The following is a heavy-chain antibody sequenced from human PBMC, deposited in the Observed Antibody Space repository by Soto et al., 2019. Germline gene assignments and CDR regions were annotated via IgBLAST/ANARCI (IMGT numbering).Heavy chain of an antibody. D-gene: IGHD2-15*01. CDR3: ARKGVVAASHDAFDI. J-gene: IGHJ3*02. CDR1: GFTFRNYA. Sequence: EVLLLESGGGLVQPGGSLTLSCAASGFTFRNYAMSWVRQAPGKGLEWVSGLSGSAGSTSYADYVKGRFTISRDNSKNTLYLQMYSLRDEDTALYYCARKGVVAASHDAFDIWGQGTMVTVSS. V-gene: IGHV3-23*01. CDR2: LSGSAGST.